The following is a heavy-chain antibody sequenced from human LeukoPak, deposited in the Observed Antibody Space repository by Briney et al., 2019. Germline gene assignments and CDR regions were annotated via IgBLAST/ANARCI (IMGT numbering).Heavy chain of an antibody. V-gene: IGHV3-30*18. CDR3: AKDLNYYGSGILGY. J-gene: IGHJ4*02. CDR1: GFTFSSYG. D-gene: IGHD3-10*01. Sequence: PGRSLRLSCAASGFTFSSYGMHWVRQAPGKGLEWVAVISYDGSNKYYADSVKGRFTISRDNSKNTLYLQMNSLRAEDTAVYYCAKDLNYYGSGILGYWGQGTLVTVSS. CDR2: ISYDGSNK.